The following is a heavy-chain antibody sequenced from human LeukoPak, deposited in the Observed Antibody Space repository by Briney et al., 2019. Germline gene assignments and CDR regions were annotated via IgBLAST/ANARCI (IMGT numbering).Heavy chain of an antibody. CDR3: ARVQGFWSGYSGY. Sequence: PGGSLRLSCAASGFIFSNCGMHWVRQAPGKGLEWVAVIMSDGSNIYYTDSVKGRFTISRDNSKKTLYLQMNSLRAEDTAVYYCARVQGFWSGYSGYWGQGTLVTVSS. J-gene: IGHJ4*02. V-gene: IGHV3-30*02. CDR1: GFIFSNCG. D-gene: IGHD3-3*01. CDR2: IMSDGSNI.